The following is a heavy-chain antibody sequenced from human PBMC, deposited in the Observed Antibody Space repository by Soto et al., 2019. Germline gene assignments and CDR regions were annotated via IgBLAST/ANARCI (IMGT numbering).Heavy chain of an antibody. CDR3: AKDAEYYDFWRGEVDY. D-gene: IGHD3-3*01. Sequence: PGGSLRLSCAASGFTFSSYGMHWVRQAPGKGLEWVAVISYDGSNKYYADSVKGRFTISRDNSKNTLYLQMNSLRAEDTAVYYCAKDAEYYDFWRGEVDYWGQGTLVTVSS. CDR1: GFTFSSYG. CDR2: ISYDGSNK. V-gene: IGHV3-30*18. J-gene: IGHJ4*02.